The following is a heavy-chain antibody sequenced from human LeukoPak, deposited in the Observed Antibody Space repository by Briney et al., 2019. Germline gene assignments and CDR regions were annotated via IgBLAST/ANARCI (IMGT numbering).Heavy chain of an antibody. CDR1: GFTFSSYA. CDR3: ATQKMVLLNDY. J-gene: IGHJ4*02. CDR2: ISGSGGST. V-gene: IGHV3-23*01. Sequence: RGSLRLSCAASGFTFSSYAMSWVRQAPGKGLEWVSAISGSGGSTYYADSVKGRFTISRDNSKNTLYLQMNSLRAEDTAVYYCATQKMVLLNDYWGQGTLVTVYS. D-gene: IGHD3-10*01.